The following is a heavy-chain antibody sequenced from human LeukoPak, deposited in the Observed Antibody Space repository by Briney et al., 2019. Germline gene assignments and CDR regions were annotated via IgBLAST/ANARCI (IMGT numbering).Heavy chain of an antibody. CDR2: INPNSGGT. Sequence: ASVKVSCKASGYTFTGYYMHWVRQAPGQGLEWMGWINPNSGGTNYAQKFQGRVTMTRDTSISTAYMELSRLRSDDTAVYYCARAFDDSGHAFDIWGQGTMVTVSS. CDR1: GYTFTGYY. D-gene: IGHD3-22*01. CDR3: ARAFDDSGHAFDI. V-gene: IGHV1-2*02. J-gene: IGHJ3*02.